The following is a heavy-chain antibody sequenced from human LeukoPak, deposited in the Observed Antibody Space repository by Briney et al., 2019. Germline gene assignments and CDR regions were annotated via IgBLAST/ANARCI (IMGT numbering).Heavy chain of an antibody. Sequence: SETLSLTCTVSGGSISISNYYWGWIRQPPGRGLEWIGSISYSGTYYNPSLKSRLTISVDTSRNHFSLNLRSVTAADTAVYYCARRTSNPVGAIDYWGQGTLVTVSS. D-gene: IGHD1-26*01. V-gene: IGHV4-39*01. CDR3: ARRTSNPVGAIDY. CDR1: GGSISISNYY. CDR2: ISYSGT. J-gene: IGHJ4*02.